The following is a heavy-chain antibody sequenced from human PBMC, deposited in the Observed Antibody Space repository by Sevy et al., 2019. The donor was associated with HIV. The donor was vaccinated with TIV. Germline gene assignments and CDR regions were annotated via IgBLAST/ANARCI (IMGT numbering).Heavy chain of an antibody. CDR1: GFTFGDYA. V-gene: IGHV3-49*03. Sequence: GGSLRLSCTASGFTFGDYAMSWFRQAPGRGLEWVGFIRSETYDETTGCAASVKGRFTVSRDDSKSIVYLQMNSLKTEDTGVYYCTRRASRVYGDHLNLYWGQGTLVTVSS. D-gene: IGHD2-21*02. CDR2: IRSETYDETT. CDR3: TRRASRVYGDHLNLY. J-gene: IGHJ4*02.